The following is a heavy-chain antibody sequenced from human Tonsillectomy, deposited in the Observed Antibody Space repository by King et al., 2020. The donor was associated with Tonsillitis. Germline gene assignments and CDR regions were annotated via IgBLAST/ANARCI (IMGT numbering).Heavy chain of an antibody. Sequence: VQLQESGPGLVKPSETLSLTCTVSGYSISSGYYWGWIRQPPGKGLEWIGSIYHSGSTYYNPSLKSRVTISVDTSKNQFFLKLSSVTAADTAVYYCARERSGVTCDYWGQGTLVTVSS. CDR1: GYSISSGYY. D-gene: IGHD2-21*02. V-gene: IGHV4-38-2*02. CDR2: IYHSGST. J-gene: IGHJ4*02. CDR3: ARERSGVTCDY.